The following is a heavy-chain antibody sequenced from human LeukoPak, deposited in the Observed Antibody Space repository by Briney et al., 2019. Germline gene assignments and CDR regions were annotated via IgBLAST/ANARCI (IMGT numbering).Heavy chain of an antibody. J-gene: IGHJ4*02. CDR3: ARGEYSSGWSLFDY. Sequence: PGRSLRLSCAASGFTFSSYAMHWVRQAPGKGLEWVAVISYDGSNKYYADSVKGRFTISRDNSKNTLYLQMNSLRAEDTAVYYCARGEYSSGWSLFDYWGQGTLVTVSS. V-gene: IGHV3-30*04. CDR2: ISYDGSNK. CDR1: GFTFSSYA. D-gene: IGHD6-19*01.